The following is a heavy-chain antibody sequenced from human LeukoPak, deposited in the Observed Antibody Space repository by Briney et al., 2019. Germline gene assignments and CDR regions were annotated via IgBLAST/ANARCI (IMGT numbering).Heavy chain of an antibody. D-gene: IGHD2-15*01. Sequence: PGGSLRLSRAASGFTFSSYGMHWVRQAPGKGLEWVAVISYDGSNKYYADSVKGRFTISRDNSKNTLYLQMNSLRAEDTAVYYCAKDLAVVVVAADAFDYWGQGTLVTVSS. V-gene: IGHV3-30*18. CDR2: ISYDGSNK. CDR1: GFTFSSYG. J-gene: IGHJ4*02. CDR3: AKDLAVVVVAADAFDY.